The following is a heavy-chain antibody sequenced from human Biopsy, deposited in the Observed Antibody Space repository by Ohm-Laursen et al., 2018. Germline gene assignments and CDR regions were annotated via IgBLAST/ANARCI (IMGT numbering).Heavy chain of an antibody. CDR1: GYTFAGYY. CDR2: INPNSGNA. J-gene: IGHJ6*02. Sequence: ASVKVSCKASGYTFAGYYLHGVRQAPGHGLEWMGWINPNSGNANYAQSFQGRLTVTRDTSISTAYMELTSLTFDDTAIYYCARVPAYPSIDGYYGLDLWGQGTTVIVSS. CDR3: ARVPAYPSIDGYYGLDL. V-gene: IGHV1-2*02. D-gene: IGHD3-9*01.